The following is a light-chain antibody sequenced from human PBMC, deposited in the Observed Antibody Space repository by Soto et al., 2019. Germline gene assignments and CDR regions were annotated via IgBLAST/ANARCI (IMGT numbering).Light chain of an antibody. CDR3: QQCYSTPYT. Sequence: DIVMTQSPDSLAVSLGERATINCKSSQSVLSTSNNKNYLAWYQQKPGQPPKLLFYWASTRESGVPDRFSGSGSRTDFALTISSLQAEDVAVYYCQQCYSTPYTFGQGTKLEIK. CDR1: QSVLSTSNNKNY. CDR2: WAS. J-gene: IGKJ2*01. V-gene: IGKV4-1*01.